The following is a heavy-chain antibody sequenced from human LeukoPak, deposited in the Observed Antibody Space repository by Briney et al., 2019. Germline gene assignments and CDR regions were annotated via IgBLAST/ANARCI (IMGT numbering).Heavy chain of an antibody. J-gene: IGHJ4*02. V-gene: IGHV6-1*01. CDR2: TYYRSKWYT. CDR3: AGLGYSSGWY. CDR1: VDSVSSNSAA. D-gene: IGHD6-19*01. Sequence: SRTLSRTCAISVDSVSSNSAAWNWIRQSPSRGLELLGRTYYRSKWYTYYAASVKSRIAINRDTSKNQFSLKLSSVTAADTAVYFCAGLGYSSGWYWGQGTLVTVSS.